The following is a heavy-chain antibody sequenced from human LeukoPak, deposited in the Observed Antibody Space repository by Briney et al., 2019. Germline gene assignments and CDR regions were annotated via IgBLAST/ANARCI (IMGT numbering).Heavy chain of an antibody. V-gene: IGHV3-21*01. CDR2: ISSGSSYI. J-gene: IGHJ4*01. D-gene: IGHD3-22*01. CDR3: PSLSPFRYYDSSGLDY. Sequence: GGSLRLSCAASGFTFSSYSMNWVRQAPGKGLEWVSSISSGSSYIYYADSVKGRFTISRDNAKNSLYLQMNSLRAEDTAVYYCPSLSPFRYYDSSGLDYWGQGTLVTVSS. CDR1: GFTFSSYS.